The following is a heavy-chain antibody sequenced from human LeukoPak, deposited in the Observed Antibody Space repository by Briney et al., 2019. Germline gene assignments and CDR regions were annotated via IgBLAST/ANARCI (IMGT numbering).Heavy chain of an antibody. J-gene: IGHJ6*03. CDR1: GGSISVGSHY. Sequence: SETLSLTCTVSGGSISVGSHYWNWIRRPAGKGLEWIGRIYTSGSTNYNPSLKSRVTISVDTSKNQFSLKLSSVTAADTAVYCCARDRNSITIFGVVIYYMDVWGKGTTVTVSS. CDR2: IYTSGST. V-gene: IGHV4-61*02. D-gene: IGHD3-3*01. CDR3: ARDRNSITIFGVVIYYMDV.